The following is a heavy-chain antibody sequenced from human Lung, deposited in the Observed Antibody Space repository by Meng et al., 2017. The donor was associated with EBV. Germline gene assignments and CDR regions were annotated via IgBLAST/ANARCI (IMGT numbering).Heavy chain of an antibody. Sequence: QVQLVQSGSELKKPGASVKVSCKASGYSLRSYAVNWLRQAPGRGLEWMGWMNPSTAHPTYAQDFTGRFVFSLDISVNTAYLQINSLKAEDTAIYYCVRDVPDGDISLFDSWGQGTLGTVSS. J-gene: IGHJ4*02. CDR1: GYSLRSYA. CDR3: VRDVPDGDISLFDS. CDR2: MNPSTAHP. V-gene: IGHV7-4-1*02. D-gene: IGHD2-21*02.